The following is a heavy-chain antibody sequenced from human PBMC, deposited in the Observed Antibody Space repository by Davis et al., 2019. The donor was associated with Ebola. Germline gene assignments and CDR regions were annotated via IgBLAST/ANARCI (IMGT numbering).Heavy chain of an antibody. V-gene: IGHV1-18*01. Sequence: ASVKVSCKAAGGTFSSYGISWVRQAPGQGLEWMGWISAYNGNTNYAQKLQGRVTMTTDTSTSTAYMELRSLRSDDKAVYYCARGTLGWFDPWGQGTLVTVSS. D-gene: IGHD3-10*01. CDR2: ISAYNGNT. CDR3: ARGTLGWFDP. CDR1: GGTFSSYG. J-gene: IGHJ5*02.